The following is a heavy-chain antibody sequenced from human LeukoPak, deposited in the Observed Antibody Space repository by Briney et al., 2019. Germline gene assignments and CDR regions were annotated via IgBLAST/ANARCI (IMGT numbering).Heavy chain of an antibody. J-gene: IGHJ4*02. CDR3: TRGDY. CDR1: GYTFSNFD. Sequence: GASVKVSCKASGYTFSNFDINWVRQASGQGLEWVGWMSPNNGNAGNAQKLQGRVTLTRDTSIGTAYMELTSLKSEDSAVYYCTRGDYWGQGTLVTVSS. V-gene: IGHV1-8*01. CDR2: MSPNNGNA.